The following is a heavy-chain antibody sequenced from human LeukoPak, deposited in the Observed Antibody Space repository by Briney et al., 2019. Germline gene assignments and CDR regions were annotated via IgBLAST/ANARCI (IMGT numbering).Heavy chain of an antibody. CDR2: ISSSSSYI. J-gene: IGHJ4*02. CDR1: GFTFSSYS. Sequence: GGSLRLSCAAPGFTFSSYSMNWVRQAPGKGLEWVSSISSSSSYIYYADSVKGRFTISRDNAKNSLYLQMNSLRAEDTAVYYCARDSSFDFDYWGQGTLVTVSS. V-gene: IGHV3-21*01. CDR3: ARDSSFDFDY. D-gene: IGHD6-6*01.